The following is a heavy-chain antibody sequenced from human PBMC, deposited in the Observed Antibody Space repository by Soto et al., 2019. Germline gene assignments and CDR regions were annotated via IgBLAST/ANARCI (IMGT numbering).Heavy chain of an antibody. Sequence: EVQLVESGGGLVQPGGSLRLSCGVSGFTFSSYWMTWVRQAPGKGLEWVANINQDGSEKYYVDSVKGRFTISRDNAKKSLYLQMNSLRAEDTAVYYCARGFWNSRIPDQWGQGTLVTVSS. D-gene: IGHD3-3*01. V-gene: IGHV3-7*03. CDR3: ARGFWNSRIPDQ. J-gene: IGHJ4*02. CDR1: GFTFSSYW. CDR2: INQDGSEK.